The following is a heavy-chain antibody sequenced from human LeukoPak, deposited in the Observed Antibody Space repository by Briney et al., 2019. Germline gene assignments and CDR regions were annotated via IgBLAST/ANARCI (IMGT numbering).Heavy chain of an antibody. Sequence: SETLSLTCTVSGGSISSSSYYWGWIRQPPGKGLEWIGSIYYSGSTYYNPSLKSRVTISVDTSKNQFSLKLSSVTAADTAVYYCARGGYSRLDAFDIWGQGTMVTVSS. J-gene: IGHJ3*02. CDR2: IYYSGST. CDR1: GGSISSSSYY. D-gene: IGHD6-13*01. CDR3: ARGGYSRLDAFDI. V-gene: IGHV4-39*07.